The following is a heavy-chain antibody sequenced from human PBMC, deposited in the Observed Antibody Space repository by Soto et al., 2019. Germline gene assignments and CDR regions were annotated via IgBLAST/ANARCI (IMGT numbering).Heavy chain of an antibody. CDR1: GFTFSSYW. D-gene: IGHD3-10*01. V-gene: IGHV3-74*01. Sequence: GGSLRLSCAASGFTFSSYWMHWVRQAPGKGLVWVSRINSDGTSTSYADSVKGRFTISRDNSKNTLYLQMNSLRAEDTAVYYCSKDPPSYYYGSGSLFDYWGQGTLVTVSS. CDR2: INSDGTST. J-gene: IGHJ4*02. CDR3: SKDPPSYYYGSGSLFDY.